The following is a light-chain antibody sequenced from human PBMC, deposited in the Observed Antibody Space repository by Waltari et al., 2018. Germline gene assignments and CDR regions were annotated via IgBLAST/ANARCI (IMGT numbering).Light chain of an antibody. CDR1: SRHVGGSNF. V-gene: IGLV2-14*01. J-gene: IGLJ2*01. CDR2: EVY. CDR3: SSYTSRGTLV. Sequence: QSALTQPASVSGSPGQSITISCTGTSRHVGGSNFVSWYQQHPGKAPTLIIYEVYNRPSGVSNRFSGSKSGNRASLTISGLQTEDEADYYCSSYTSRGTLVFGGGTKLTVL.